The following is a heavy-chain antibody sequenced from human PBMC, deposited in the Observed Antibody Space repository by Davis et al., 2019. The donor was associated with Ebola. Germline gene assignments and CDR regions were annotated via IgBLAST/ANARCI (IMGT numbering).Heavy chain of an antibody. CDR3: AKHGTPTAI. V-gene: IGHV3-7*03. CDR2: IKPDGSFR. J-gene: IGHJ4*02. CDR1: GFSFSTHW. Sequence: GESLKISCAASGFSFSTHWMGWVRQAPGKGLEWVANIKPDGSFRDYLGAVRGRFTISRDNAKNSLDLQMNTLRAEDTAVYFCAKHGTPTAIGGQGTLVTVSS. D-gene: IGHD2-2*01.